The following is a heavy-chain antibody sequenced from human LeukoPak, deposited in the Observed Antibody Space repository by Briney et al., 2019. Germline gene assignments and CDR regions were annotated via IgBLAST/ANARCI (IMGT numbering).Heavy chain of an antibody. Sequence: GESLKISCKCSGYRYSDYWIGWVRQLPGKGLEWMGIIYGGDSETRYSPSLQGQVTISADKSMNTAYLQWSSLKASDTAMYYCARTTTYSSGWYGAYWGQGTLVTVSS. CDR3: ARTTTYSSGWYGAY. CDR1: GYRYSDYW. J-gene: IGHJ4*02. V-gene: IGHV5-51*01. D-gene: IGHD6-19*01. CDR2: IYGGDSET.